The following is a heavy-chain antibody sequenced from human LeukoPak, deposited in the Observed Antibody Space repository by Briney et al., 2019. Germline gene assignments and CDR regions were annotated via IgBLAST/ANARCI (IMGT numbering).Heavy chain of an antibody. CDR3: ARRERDYYGSGSQTRDYYGMDV. CDR1: GFTFSSYS. V-gene: IGHV3-48*04. CDR2: ISSSSTI. Sequence: SGGSLRLSCAASGFTFSSYSMNWVRQAPGKGLEWVSYISSSSTIYYADSVKGRFTISRDNAKNSVYLQMNSLRAEETAVYYCARRERDYYGSGSQTRDYYGMDVWGQGTTVTVSS. J-gene: IGHJ6*02. D-gene: IGHD3-10*01.